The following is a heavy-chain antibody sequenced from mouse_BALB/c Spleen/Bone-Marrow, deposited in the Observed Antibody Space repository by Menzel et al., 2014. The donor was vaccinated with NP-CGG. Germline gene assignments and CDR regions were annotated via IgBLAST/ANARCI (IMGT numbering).Heavy chain of an antibody. D-gene: IGHD1-1*02. Sequence: EVHLVESGPDLVKPGASVKISCKASGSSFSGYYMHWVKQSHGKSLEWIGRVHPNNGGTSYNQKFKGKAILNVDVSSSTAYMEVRSLTSEDSAVYYSARYGSYVGGTMDYWGQGTSVTVSS. CDR2: VHPNNGGT. CDR1: GSSFSGYY. J-gene: IGHJ4*01. V-gene: IGHV1-26*01. CDR3: ARYGSYVGGTMDY.